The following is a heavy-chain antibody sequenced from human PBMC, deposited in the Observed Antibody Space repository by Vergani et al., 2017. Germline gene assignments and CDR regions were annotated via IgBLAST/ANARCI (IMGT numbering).Heavy chain of an antibody. CDR3: AKDGGGGTYFDY. V-gene: IGHV3-30*02. D-gene: IGHD3-16*01. CDR2: IRYDGSNK. CDR1: GFTFSSYG. Sequence: QVQLVESGGGVVQPGGSLRLSCAASGFTFSSYGMHWVRQAPGKGLEWVAFIRYDGSNKHYADSVKGRFTISRDNSKNTLYLQMNSLRAEDTAVYYCAKDGGGGTYFDYWGQGTLVTVSS. J-gene: IGHJ4*02.